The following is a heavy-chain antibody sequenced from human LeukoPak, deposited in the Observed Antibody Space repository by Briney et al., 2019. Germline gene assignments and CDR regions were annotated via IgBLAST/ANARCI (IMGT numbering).Heavy chain of an antibody. CDR1: GFTFSSYA. CDR2: ITSGGVSK. J-gene: IGHJ4*02. V-gene: IGHV3-23*01. Sequence: GGSLRLSCAASGFTFSSYAMSWGRQTPGKGLEWVSTITSGGVSKYYADSVKGRFTISRDNSKNTLSLQMNSLRAEDTAVYYCAKPHCSSTSCPTEYYFDYWGQGTLVTVSS. CDR3: AKPHCSSTSCPTEYYFDY. D-gene: IGHD2-2*01.